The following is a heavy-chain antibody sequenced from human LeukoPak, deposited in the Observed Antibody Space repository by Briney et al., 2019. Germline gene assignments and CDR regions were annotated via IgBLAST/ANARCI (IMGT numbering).Heavy chain of an antibody. J-gene: IGHJ3*02. CDR3: ARDLPSAGAFDI. Sequence: GGSLRLSCAASGFTVSSNYMSWVRQAPWKGLEWVAVIWYDGSNKYYADSVKGRFTISRDNSKNTLYLQMNSLRAEDTAVYYCARDLPSAGAFDIWGQGTMVTVSS. CDR1: GFTVSSNY. D-gene: IGHD3-10*01. V-gene: IGHV3-33*08. CDR2: IWYDGSNK.